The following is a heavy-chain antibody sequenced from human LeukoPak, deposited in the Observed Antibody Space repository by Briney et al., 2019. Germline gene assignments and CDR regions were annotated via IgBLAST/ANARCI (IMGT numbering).Heavy chain of an antibody. CDR2: VYSSGVG. D-gene: IGHD3-22*01. V-gene: IGHV4-4*07. J-gene: IGHJ4*02. Sequence: SETLSLTCTVSGGSITGYYWNWVRQPAGQGLEWLGRVYSSGVGNYNPSLTSRVTMSVDTSKNQFSLKLPSLTAADTAVYYCAREEFLHEIDSSGYFVYWGQGTLVTVSS. CDR3: AREEFLHEIDSSGYFVY. CDR1: GGSITGYY.